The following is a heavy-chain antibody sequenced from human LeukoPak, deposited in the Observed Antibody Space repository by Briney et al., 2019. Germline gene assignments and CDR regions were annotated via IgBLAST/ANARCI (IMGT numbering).Heavy chain of an antibody. CDR1: GYSFTSYW. V-gene: IGHV5-51*01. CDR3: ARQDIVVVPADQNAYYYYGMDV. D-gene: IGHD2-2*01. CDR2: IYPGDSDT. Sequence: GESLKISCKGSGYSFTSYWIGWVRQMRGKGLEWMGIIYPGDSDTRYSPSFQGQVTISADKSISTAYLQWSSLKASDTAMYYCARQDIVVVPADQNAYYYYGMDVWGQGTTVTVSS. J-gene: IGHJ6*02.